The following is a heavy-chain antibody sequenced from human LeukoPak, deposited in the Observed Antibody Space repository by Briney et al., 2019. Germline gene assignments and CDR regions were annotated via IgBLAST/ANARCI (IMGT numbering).Heavy chain of an antibody. J-gene: IGHJ6*03. Sequence: PGGSLRLSCVASGFTFSSYSMNWVRQAPGKGLEWVSSISGSGDNMDYADSVKGRFTISRDNSENTLYLQMNSLRGEDTAVYYCARDGYSGSYYRLYYFFMDVWGKGTTVTVSS. CDR1: GFTFSSYS. D-gene: IGHD1-26*01. CDR3: ARDGYSGSYYRLYYFFMDV. CDR2: ISGSGDNM. V-gene: IGHV3-23*01.